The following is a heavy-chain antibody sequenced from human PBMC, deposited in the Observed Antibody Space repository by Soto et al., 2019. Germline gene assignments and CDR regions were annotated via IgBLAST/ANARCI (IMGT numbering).Heavy chain of an antibody. V-gene: IGHV4-59*01. Sequence: PSQTLSVTYSVAGISIGNNYGTWIRQTPRKGLEWIGYILYPGSSRFNPSLKSRVTMSVDTSKSQFSLSLSSVTAADTAVYYCARGAISTKIEFWGHGILVTVSS. CDR3: ARGAISTKIEF. D-gene: IGHD2-2*02. CDR1: GISIGNNY. J-gene: IGHJ4*01. CDR2: ILYPGSS.